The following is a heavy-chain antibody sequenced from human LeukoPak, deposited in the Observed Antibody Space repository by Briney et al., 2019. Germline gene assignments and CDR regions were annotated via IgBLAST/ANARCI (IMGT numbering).Heavy chain of an antibody. J-gene: IGHJ4*02. CDR2: ISGNGVAT. CDR1: GFTFSAYA. D-gene: IGHD3-3*01. CDR3: ARDHGDYDFWSGYYDY. Sequence: GGSLRLSCAASGFTFSAYAMSWVRRTPGKGLEYVSIISGNGVATHYATSVKGRFTISRDNSKNTLYLQMNSLRAEDTAVYYCARDHGDYDFWSGYYDYWGQGTLVTVSS. V-gene: IGHV3-64*01.